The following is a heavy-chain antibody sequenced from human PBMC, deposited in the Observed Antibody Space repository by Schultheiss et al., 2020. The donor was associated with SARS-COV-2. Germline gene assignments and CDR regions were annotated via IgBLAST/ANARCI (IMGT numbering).Heavy chain of an antibody. CDR2: IYSDGSST. CDR3: ARDLRGTGRGPL. Sequence: GESLKISCAASGFTFSSYEMHWVRQAPGKGLVWVSRIYSDGSSTNYADSVKGRFTISTDDAKNTLFLQMNSLTAEDTAIYYCARDLRGTGRGPLWGQGTMVTVSS. V-gene: IGHV3-74*01. J-gene: IGHJ3*01. D-gene: IGHD1-14*01. CDR1: GFTFSSYE.